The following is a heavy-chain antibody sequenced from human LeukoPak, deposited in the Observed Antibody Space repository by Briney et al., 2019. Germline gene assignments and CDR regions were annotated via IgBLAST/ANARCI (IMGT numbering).Heavy chain of an antibody. V-gene: IGHV4-59*12. CDR2: IYYSGST. CDR1: GGSISSYY. D-gene: IGHD2-21*02. CDR3: ARYGMTYDAFDI. Sequence: PSETLSLTCTVSGGSISSYYWSWIRQPPGKGLEWIGYIYYSGSTNYNPSLKSRVTISVDTSKNQFSLKLSSVTAADTAVYYCARYGMTYDAFDIWGQGTMVTVSS. J-gene: IGHJ3*02.